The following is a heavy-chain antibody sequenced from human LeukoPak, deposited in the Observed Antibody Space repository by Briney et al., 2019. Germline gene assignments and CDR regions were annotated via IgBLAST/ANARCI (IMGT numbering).Heavy chain of an antibody. D-gene: IGHD2-21*01. CDR2: IYPTGNT. CDR1: GGAIISYY. J-gene: IGHJ6*03. V-gene: IGHV4-4*07. Sequence: PSETLSLTCSVSGGAIISYYWSWIRQPAGKGPEWIGRIYPTGNTDYNPSLKTRVTMSTDLSKKQFSLMLRSVTPADTAVYYCARLTLYDSTGYSPGYYMDVWGKGTAVTVSS. CDR3: ARLTLYDSTGYSPGYYMDV.